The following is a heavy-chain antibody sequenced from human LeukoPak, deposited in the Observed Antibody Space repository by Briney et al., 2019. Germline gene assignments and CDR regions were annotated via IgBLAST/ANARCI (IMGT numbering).Heavy chain of an antibody. V-gene: IGHV4-61*08. J-gene: IGHJ4*02. CDR3: ARSRVSGWYYFDY. CDR1: GGSISSGDYY. Sequence: PSETLSLTCTVSGGSISSGDYYWSWIRQPPGKGLEWIEYIYYSGNINYNPSFKSRVTISVDTSKNQFSLKLTSVTAADTAVYYCARSRVSGWYYFDYWGQGILVTVSS. CDR2: IYYSGNI. D-gene: IGHD6-19*01.